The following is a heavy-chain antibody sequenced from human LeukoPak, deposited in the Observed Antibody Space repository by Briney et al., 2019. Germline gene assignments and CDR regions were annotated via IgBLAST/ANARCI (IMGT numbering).Heavy chain of an antibody. CDR3: AKGGASGWLFDN. V-gene: IGHV3-30*18. J-gene: IGHJ4*02. Sequence: GGSLRLSCAASGFTFSGYGMHWVRQALGKGLEWVAVISYDGSTKYYVDSVKGRFTISRDNSKNTLYLQMNSLRAEDTAVYYCAKGGASGWLFDNWGQGTLVTVSS. CDR1: GFTFSGYG. D-gene: IGHD6-19*01. CDR2: ISYDGSTK.